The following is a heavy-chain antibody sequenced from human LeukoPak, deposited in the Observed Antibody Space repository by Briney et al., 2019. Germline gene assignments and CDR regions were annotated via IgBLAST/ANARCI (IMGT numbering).Heavy chain of an antibody. J-gene: IGHJ4*02. V-gene: IGHV3-23*01. CDR3: GKGSGGSYVIDY. Sequence: GGSLRLSCAASGFTFSSYAMSWVRQAPGKGLEWVSAISGSGGSTYYADSVKGRFTISRDNSKNTLYLQMNSLRAEDTAAYYCGKGSGGSYVIDYWGQGTLVTVSS. CDR2: ISGSGGST. D-gene: IGHD1-26*01. CDR1: GFTFSSYA.